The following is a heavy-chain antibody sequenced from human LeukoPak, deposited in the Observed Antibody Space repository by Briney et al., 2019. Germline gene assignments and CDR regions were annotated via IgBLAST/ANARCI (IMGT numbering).Heavy chain of an antibody. CDR1: GYTFTSYY. CDR3: ARSYCSSTSCYTVDY. CDR2: ISAYNGNT. D-gene: IGHD2-2*02. Sequence: ASVKVSCKASGYTFTSYYMHWVRQAPGQGLEWMGWISAYNGNTNYAQKLQGRVTMTTDTSTSTAYMELRSLRSDDTAVYYCARSYCSSTSCYTVDYWGQGTLVTVSS. V-gene: IGHV1-18*04. J-gene: IGHJ4*02.